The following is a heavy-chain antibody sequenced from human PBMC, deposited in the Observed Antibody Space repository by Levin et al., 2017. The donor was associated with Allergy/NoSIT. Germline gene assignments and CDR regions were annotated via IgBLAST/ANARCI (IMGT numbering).Heavy chain of an antibody. J-gene: IGHJ3*02. CDR1: GFTFSSHV. Sequence: GESLKISCAASGFTFSSHVMNWVRQAPGKGLEWVSGISRSGGNAYYADSVKGRFNSSRDNSKNTLYLQMNSLRAEDTAVYYCARVGPTRGYDDAFETWGQGTMVTVSS. V-gene: IGHV3-23*01. CDR2: ISRSGGNA. D-gene: IGHD2-15*01. CDR3: ARVGPTRGYDDAFET.